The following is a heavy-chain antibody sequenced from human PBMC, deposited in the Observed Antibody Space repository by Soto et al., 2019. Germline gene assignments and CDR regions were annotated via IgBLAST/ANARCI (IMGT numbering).Heavy chain of an antibody. CDR3: ARHLKQKXAGTRPPRYYYYMDV. CDR2: IYPGDSDT. J-gene: IGHJ6*03. V-gene: IGHV5-51*01. Sequence: GESVKISCKGSGYSFTSYWIGWVRQMPGKGLEWMGIIYPGDSDTRYSPSFQGQVTISADKSISTAYLQWSSLKASDTAMYYCARHLKQKXAGTRPPRYYYYMDVWGKGTTVTVSS. CDR1: GYSFTSYW. D-gene: IGHD6-19*01.